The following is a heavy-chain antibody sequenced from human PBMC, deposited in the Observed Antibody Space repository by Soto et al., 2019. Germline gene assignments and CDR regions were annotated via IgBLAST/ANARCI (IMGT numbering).Heavy chain of an antibody. D-gene: IGHD6-13*01. CDR2: ISYDGSNK. Sequence: GGSLRLSCAASGFTFSSYGMHWVRQAPGKGLEWVAVISYDGSNKYYADSVKGRFTISRDNSKNTLYLQMNSLRAEDTAVYYCAKDSFIAAAGDYYYYYYYMDVWGKGTTVTVSS. J-gene: IGHJ6*03. CDR1: GFTFSSYG. V-gene: IGHV3-30*18. CDR3: AKDSFIAAAGDYYYYYYYMDV.